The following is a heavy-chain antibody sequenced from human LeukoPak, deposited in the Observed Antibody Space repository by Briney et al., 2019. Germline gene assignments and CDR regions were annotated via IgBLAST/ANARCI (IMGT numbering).Heavy chain of an antibody. CDR1: GYTFTSYG. D-gene: IGHD3-22*01. V-gene: IGHV1-18*01. Sequence: ASVKVSCKASGYTFTSYGISWVRQAPGQGLEWMGWISAYNGNTNYAQKLQGRVTMTTDTSTSTAYMELRSLRSDDTAVYYCASGGYYDSSGSPPYFDYWGQGTLVTVSS. J-gene: IGHJ4*02. CDR2: ISAYNGNT. CDR3: ASGGYYDSSGSPPYFDY.